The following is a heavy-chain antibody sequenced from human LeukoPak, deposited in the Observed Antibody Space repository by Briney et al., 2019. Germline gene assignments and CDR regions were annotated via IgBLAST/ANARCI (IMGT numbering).Heavy chain of an antibody. Sequence: PGGSLRLSCTASGFTFSDYFMNWVRQAPGKGLEWVSSISSSGDYIYYVDSVKGRFTISRDNAKNSLYLQMNSLRAEDTAVYYCASREGDYNWNYWGQGTLVTVSS. CDR3: ASREGDYNWNY. CDR1: GFTFSDYF. D-gene: IGHD5-24*01. V-gene: IGHV3-21*01. J-gene: IGHJ4*02. CDR2: ISSSGDYI.